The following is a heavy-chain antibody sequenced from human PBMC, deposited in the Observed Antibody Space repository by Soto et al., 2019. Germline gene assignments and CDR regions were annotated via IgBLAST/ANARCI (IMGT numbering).Heavy chain of an antibody. V-gene: IGHV3-30*02. Sequence: PGGSLRLSCAASGFPFSNYGMHWVRQAPGKGLEWVAGIQSDGSKLYYADSVKGRFTISRDNSKNTLYLQMSSLRTEDTAVYYCVKAVFSGYHYVPFDYWGQGTLVTVSS. D-gene: IGHD5-18*01. CDR2: IQSDGSKL. CDR1: GFPFSNYG. J-gene: IGHJ4*02. CDR3: VKAVFSGYHYVPFDY.